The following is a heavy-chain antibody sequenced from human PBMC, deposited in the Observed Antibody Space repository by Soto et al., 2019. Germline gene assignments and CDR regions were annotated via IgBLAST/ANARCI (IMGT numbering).Heavy chain of an antibody. CDR1: SGSISSSHW. V-gene: IGHV4-4*02. CDR3: ARVGGEYSSGGSCYSAPLIYYYYYMDV. D-gene: IGHD2-15*01. Sequence: QVQLQESGPGLVKPSGTLSLTCAVSSGSISSSHWWSWVRQPPGEGLEWIVEIYHSGSTNYNPSLKSRDKISVDKSKNQLPRELSAVTAADTAVYYCARVGGEYSSGGSCYSAPLIYYYYYMDVWGKGTTVTVSS. J-gene: IGHJ6*03. CDR2: IYHSGST.